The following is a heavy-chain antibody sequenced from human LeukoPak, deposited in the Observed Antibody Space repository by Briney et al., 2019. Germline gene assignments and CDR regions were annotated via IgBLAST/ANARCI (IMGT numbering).Heavy chain of an antibody. CDR2: IYYSGST. CDR1: GGSISSGGYY. J-gene: IGHJ6*02. V-gene: IGHV4-31*03. D-gene: IGHD3-10*01. Sequence: SETLSLTCTVSGGSISSGGYYWSWIRQHPGKGLEWIGYIYYSGSTYYSPSLKSRVTISVDTSKNQFSLKLSSVTAADTAVYYCAREAGSGIYGMDVWGQGTTVTVSS. CDR3: AREAGSGIYGMDV.